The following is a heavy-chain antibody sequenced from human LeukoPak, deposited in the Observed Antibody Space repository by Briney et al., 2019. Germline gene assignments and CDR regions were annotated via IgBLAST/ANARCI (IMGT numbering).Heavy chain of an antibody. CDR2: IYYSGST. V-gene: IGHV4-59*01. CDR3: ARDQGGYDFWSGYRGWEYHWFDP. D-gene: IGHD3-3*01. J-gene: IGHJ5*02. Sequence: SETLSLTCTVSGGSISSYYWSWIRQPPGKGLEWIGYIYYSGSTNYNPSLKSRVTISVDTSKNQLSLKLSSVTAADTAVYYCARDQGGYDFWSGYRGWEYHWFDPWGQGTLVTVSS. CDR1: GGSISSYY.